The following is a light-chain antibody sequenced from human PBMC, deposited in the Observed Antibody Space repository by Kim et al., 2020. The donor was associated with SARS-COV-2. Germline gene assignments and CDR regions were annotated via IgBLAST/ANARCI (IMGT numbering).Light chain of an antibody. CDR1: KLGDKY. CDR3: QAWDSSTFYV. V-gene: IGLV3-1*01. CDR2: EDN. J-gene: IGLJ1*01. Sequence: SYELTQPPSVSVSPGQTASITCSGDKLGDKYACWYQQKPGQSPVLVIYEDNKRPSGIPERFSGSNSGNTATLTISGTQPMDEADYYCQAWDSSTFYVFGSGTKVTVL.